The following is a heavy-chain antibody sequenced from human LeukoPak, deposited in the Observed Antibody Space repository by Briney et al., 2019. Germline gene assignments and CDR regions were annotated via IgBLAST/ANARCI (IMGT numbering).Heavy chain of an antibody. CDR1: GFTFSDYC. J-gene: IGHJ4*02. CDR3: ARSYSGSYFDY. Sequence: GGSLRLSCAACGFTFSDYCMSWNRQAPGKGLEWVSYISSSGSTIYYADSVKGRFTISRDNAKNSLYLQMNSLRAEDTAVYYCARSYSGSYFDYWGQGTLVTVSS. V-gene: IGHV3-11*01. D-gene: IGHD1-26*01. CDR2: ISSSGSTI.